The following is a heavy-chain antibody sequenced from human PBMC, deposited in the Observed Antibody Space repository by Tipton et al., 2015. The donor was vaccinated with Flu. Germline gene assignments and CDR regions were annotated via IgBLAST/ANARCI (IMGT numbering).Heavy chain of an antibody. CDR3: ASGGEDGSGPHAFDI. CDR1: GGSISSYY. J-gene: IGHJ3*02. Sequence: TLSLTCTVSGGSISSYYWSWIRQPPGKGLEWIGYIYYSGSTNYNPSLKSRVTISVDTSKNQFSLKLSSVTAADTAVYYCASGGEDGSGPHAFDIWGQGTMVTVSS. CDR2: IYYSGST. D-gene: IGHD3-10*01. V-gene: IGHV4-59*12.